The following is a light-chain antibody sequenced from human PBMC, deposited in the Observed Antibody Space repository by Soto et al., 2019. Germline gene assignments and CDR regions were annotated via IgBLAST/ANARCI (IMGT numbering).Light chain of an antibody. V-gene: IGKV1-27*01. J-gene: IGKJ1*01. CDR3: KKYNSAPQP. CDR2: AAS. Sequence: DIQMTQSPSPLSASVGDRVTITCRASQGISNYLAWYQQKPGKVPKLLIYAASTLQSGVPSRFSGSGSGTVFTLTISSLQPEDVETYYCKKYNSAPQPFGQGTKGDIK. CDR1: QGISNY.